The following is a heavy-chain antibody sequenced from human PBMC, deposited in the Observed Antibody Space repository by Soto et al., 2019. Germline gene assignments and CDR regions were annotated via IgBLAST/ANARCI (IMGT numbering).Heavy chain of an antibody. Sequence: QVQLVQSGAEVKKPGSSVKVSCKASGGTFSSYAISWVRQAPGQGLEWMGGIIPIFGTANYAPKFQGRVTITADESTSTAYRELSSLRSEDTAVYYCARDRNWNYLDYDILTGFYYGMDVWGQGTTVTVSS. J-gene: IGHJ6*02. V-gene: IGHV1-69*01. CDR3: ARDRNWNYLDYDILTGFYYGMDV. CDR1: GGTFSSYA. CDR2: IIPIFGTA. D-gene: IGHD3-9*01.